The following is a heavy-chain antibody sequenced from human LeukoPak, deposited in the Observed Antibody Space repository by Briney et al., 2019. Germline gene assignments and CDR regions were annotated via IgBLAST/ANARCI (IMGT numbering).Heavy chain of an antibody. CDR2: IIPILGIA. D-gene: IGHD2-21*02. J-gene: IGHJ4*02. V-gene: IGHV1-69*02. CDR1: GGTFSSYT. Sequence: SVTVSCKASGGTFSSYTISWVRQAPGQGLEWMGGIIPILGIANYAQKFQGRVTITADKSTSTAYMELSSLRSEDTAVYYCARVKNGYCGGDCPFDYWGQGTLVTVSS. CDR3: ARVKNGYCGGDCPFDY.